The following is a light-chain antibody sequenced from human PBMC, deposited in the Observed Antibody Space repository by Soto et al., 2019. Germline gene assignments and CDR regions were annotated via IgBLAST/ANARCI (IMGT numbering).Light chain of an antibody. CDR1: QGVSAY. CDR2: SAS. CDR3: QQSYRTPHI. V-gene: IGKV1-39*01. Sequence: DIQMTQFPSSLSASVGDRVTITCRASQGVSAYLLWYQQRQGRAPRPLIYSASSLVSGVPSRLSGSGSGTNFALTISRLQPEDFATYYCQQSYRTPHIFGQGTRLETK. J-gene: IGKJ2*01.